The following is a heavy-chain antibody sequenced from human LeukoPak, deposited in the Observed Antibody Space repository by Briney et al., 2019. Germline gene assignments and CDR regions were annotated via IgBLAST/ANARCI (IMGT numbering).Heavy chain of an antibody. D-gene: IGHD3-22*01. CDR1: GGTFNSYA. CDR2: IIPILGIA. V-gene: IGHV1-69*04. J-gene: IGHJ4*02. CDR3: AREDYYDSSGYYPTDY. Sequence: ASVKVSCKASGGTFNSYAISWVRQAPGQGLEWMGRIIPILGIANYAQKFQGRVTITADKSTSTAYMELSSLRSEDTAVYYCAREDYYDSSGYYPTDYWGQGTLVTVSS.